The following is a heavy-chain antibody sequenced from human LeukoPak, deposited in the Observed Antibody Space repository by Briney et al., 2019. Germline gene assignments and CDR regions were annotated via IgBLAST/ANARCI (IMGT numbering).Heavy chain of an antibody. J-gene: IGHJ6*02. D-gene: IGHD2-8*02. V-gene: IGHV3-74*01. Sequence: PGGSLRLSCVASGFTFSSYWMHWVRQAPGKGLVWVSRLISDGSSASYADSVKGRFTISRDNTKNILYLQMNSLRAEDTAVYYCVRDSRYCPDVWGQGTTVTVSS. CDR1: GFTFSSYW. CDR3: VRDSRYCPDV. CDR2: LISDGSSA.